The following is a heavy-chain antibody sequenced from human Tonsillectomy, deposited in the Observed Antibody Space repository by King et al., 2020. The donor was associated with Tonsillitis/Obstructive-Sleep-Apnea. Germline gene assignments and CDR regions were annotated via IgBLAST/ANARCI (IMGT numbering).Heavy chain of an antibody. J-gene: IGHJ3*02. CDR1: GGSISSGGYY. CDR3: AREGSQYQLPVAFDI. V-gene: IGHV4-31*03. D-gene: IGHD2-2*01. CDR2: IYYSGST. Sequence: QLQESGPGLVKPSQTLSLTCTVSGGSISSGGYYWSWIRQHPGKGLEWIGYIYYSGSTYYNPSLKSRVTISVDTAKNQFSLKLSSGTAADPAVYYCAREGSQYQLPVAFDIWAKGQWSPSLQ.